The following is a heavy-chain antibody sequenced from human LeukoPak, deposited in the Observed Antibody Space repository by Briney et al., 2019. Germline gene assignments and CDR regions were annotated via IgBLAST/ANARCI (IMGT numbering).Heavy chain of an antibody. Sequence: GGSLRLSCAASGFTFSSYAMHWVCQAPGKGLEWVAVISYDGSNKYYADSVKGRFTISRDNSKNTLYLQMNSLRAEDTAVYYCARDTISSSWYFDYWGQGTLVTVPS. D-gene: IGHD6-13*01. CDR3: ARDTISSSWYFDY. V-gene: IGHV3-30*04. CDR1: GFTFSSYA. J-gene: IGHJ4*02. CDR2: ISYDGSNK.